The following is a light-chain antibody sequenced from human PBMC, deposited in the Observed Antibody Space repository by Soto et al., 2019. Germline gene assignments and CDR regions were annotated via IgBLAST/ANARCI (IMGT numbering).Light chain of an antibody. J-gene: IGKJ1*01. V-gene: IGKV3-15*01. Sequence: EIVMTQSPATLSLSPGERATLSCRASQSVGSNLVSYQQKTGQAPRLLIYCASTRATGIPARWSSSGSGTEFTLTISSLQSEDFVIYYCQQYNNWPPDRTFGQGTKVEIK. CDR3: QQYNNWPPDRT. CDR1: QSVGSN. CDR2: CAS.